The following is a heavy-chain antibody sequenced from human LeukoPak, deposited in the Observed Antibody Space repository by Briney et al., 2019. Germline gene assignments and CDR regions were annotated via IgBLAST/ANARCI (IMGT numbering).Heavy chain of an antibody. D-gene: IGHD5-12*01. J-gene: IGHJ4*02. V-gene: IGHV1-69*04. CDR2: IIPILGIA. CDR1: GGTFSSYA. Sequence: ASVKVSCKASGGTFSSYAISWVRQAPGQGLEWMGRIIPILGIANYAQKFQGRVTITADKSTSTAYMELSSLRSEDTAVYYCASRFSRGYSGYGNFDYWGQGTLVTVSS. CDR3: ASRFSRGYSGYGNFDY.